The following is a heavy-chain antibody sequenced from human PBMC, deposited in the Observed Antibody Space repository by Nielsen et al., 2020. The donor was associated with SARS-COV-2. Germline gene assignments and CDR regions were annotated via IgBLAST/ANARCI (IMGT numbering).Heavy chain of an antibody. CDR1: GFTFSSYG. D-gene: IGHD3-10*01. V-gene: IGHV3-30*03. Sequence: GESLKISCAASGFTFSSYGMHWVRQAPGKGLEWVAVISYDGSNKYYADSVKGRFTISRDNSKNTLYLQMNSLRAEDTAVYYCARGSRLVRGVIWYWGQGTLVTVSS. CDR3: ARGSRLVRGVIWY. CDR2: ISYDGSNK. J-gene: IGHJ4*02.